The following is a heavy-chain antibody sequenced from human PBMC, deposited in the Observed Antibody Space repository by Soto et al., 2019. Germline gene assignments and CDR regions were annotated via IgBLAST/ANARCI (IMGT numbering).Heavy chain of an antibody. CDR3: WVSAPVVVVAATFDY. J-gene: IGHJ4*02. D-gene: IGHD2-15*01. CDR1: GYTFTSYD. Sequence: ASVKVSCKASGYTFTSYDINWVRQATGQGLEWMGWMNPNSGNTGYAQKFQGRVTMTRNTSISTAYMELSSLRSEDTAVYYCWVSAPVVVVAATFDYWGQGTLVTVSS. V-gene: IGHV1-8*01. CDR2: MNPNSGNT.